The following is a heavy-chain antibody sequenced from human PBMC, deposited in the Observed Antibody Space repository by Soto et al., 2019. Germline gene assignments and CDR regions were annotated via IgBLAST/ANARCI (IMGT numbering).Heavy chain of an antibody. CDR2: IYWNDNQ. V-gene: IGHV2-5*01. Sequence: QLTLKESGPTLVKPTQTLTLTCDFSGFSLSTHGVGVGWIRQPPGKALEWLALIYWNDNQRYSPPLKSRLTITKDTSKTQVVLTMTNMDPVDTATYYCVYQDRGSSRFSSWGQGTLVAVSS. CDR1: GFSLSTHGVG. D-gene: IGHD6-13*01. CDR3: VYQDRGSSRFSS. J-gene: IGHJ5*02.